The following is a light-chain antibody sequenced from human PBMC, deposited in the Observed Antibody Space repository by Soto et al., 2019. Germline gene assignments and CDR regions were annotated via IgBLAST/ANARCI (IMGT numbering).Light chain of an antibody. CDR3: QQYYSTPYT. CDR2: WAS. J-gene: IGKJ2*01. Sequence: DIVMTQSPDSLAVSLGERATINCKSSQSVLYNSNNRNYLAWYQQKPGQPPKLLIYWASTRESGVPDRFSGSASGTDFSLTISSLQAEDVAVYYCQQYYSTPYTFGQGTKLEIK. V-gene: IGKV4-1*01. CDR1: QSVLYNSNNRNY.